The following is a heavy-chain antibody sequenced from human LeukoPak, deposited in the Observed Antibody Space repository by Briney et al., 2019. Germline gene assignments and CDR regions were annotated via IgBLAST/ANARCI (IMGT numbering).Heavy chain of an antibody. CDR1: GFTFSSYG. D-gene: IGHD2-2*01. J-gene: IGHJ6*02. CDR2: ISYDGSNK. CDR3: AKDTVPASSPYYYYGMDV. V-gene: IGHV3-30*18. Sequence: PGRSLRLSCAASGFTFSSYGMHWVRQAPGKGLEWVAVISYDGSNKYYADSVKGRFTISRDNSKNTLYLQMNSLRAEDTAVYYCAKDTVPASSPYYYYGMDVWGQGTTVTVSS.